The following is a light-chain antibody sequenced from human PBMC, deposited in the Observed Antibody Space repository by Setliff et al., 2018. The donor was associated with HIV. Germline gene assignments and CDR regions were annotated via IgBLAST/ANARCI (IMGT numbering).Light chain of an antibody. CDR3: CSYAGSRIFYV. Sequence: SALTQPASVSGSPGQSITISYTGTSSDVGSYNLVSWYQQHPGKAPKLMIYEVSKRPSGVSNRFSGSKSGNTASLTISGLQAEDEADYYCCSYAGSRIFYVFGTGTKVTVL. CDR2: EVS. V-gene: IGLV2-23*02. J-gene: IGLJ1*01. CDR1: SSDVGSYNL.